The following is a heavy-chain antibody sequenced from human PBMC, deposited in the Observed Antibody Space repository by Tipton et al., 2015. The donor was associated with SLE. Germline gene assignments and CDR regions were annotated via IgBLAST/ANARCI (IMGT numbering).Heavy chain of an antibody. Sequence: SLRLSCAASGFTVSSNYMSWVRQAPGKGLERVSVIYSGGSTYYADSVKGRFTIPRDNSKNTLYLQMNSLRAEDTAVYYCARETSSIAARNYFDYWGQGTLVTVSS. CDR3: ARETSSIAARNYFDY. D-gene: IGHD6-6*01. CDR2: IYSGGST. CDR1: GFTVSSNY. V-gene: IGHV3-66*02. J-gene: IGHJ4*02.